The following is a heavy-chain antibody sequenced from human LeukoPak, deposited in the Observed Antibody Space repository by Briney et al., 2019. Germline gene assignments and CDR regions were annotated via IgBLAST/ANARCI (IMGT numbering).Heavy chain of an antibody. Sequence: SETLSLTGTVSGGSISSSSYYWGWIRQPPGKGLEWIGNIYYSGSTYYNPSLESRVTMSLDTSKNQFSLKLSSVTAADTAVYYCARDENGYVWGSFRAWGQGTLVTVSS. V-gene: IGHV4-39*07. CDR3: ARDENGYVWGSFRA. CDR1: GGSISSSSYY. D-gene: IGHD3-16*02. J-gene: IGHJ5*02. CDR2: IYYSGST.